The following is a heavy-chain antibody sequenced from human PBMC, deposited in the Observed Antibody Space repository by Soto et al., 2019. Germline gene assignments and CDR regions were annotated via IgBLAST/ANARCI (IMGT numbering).Heavy chain of an antibody. V-gene: IGHV4-34*01. CDR1: GGSLRGHY. Sequence: SETLSLTCAVSGGSLRGHYWSWIRQSPEKGLEWIGEINHSGFTNYNPTLKSRVTISRDASKNQFSLRLSSMTAADSAVYFCARAAVKLGATLFDSWGHGTMVTVYS. CDR3: ARAAVKLGATLFDS. D-gene: IGHD1-26*01. J-gene: IGHJ4*01. CDR2: INHSGFT.